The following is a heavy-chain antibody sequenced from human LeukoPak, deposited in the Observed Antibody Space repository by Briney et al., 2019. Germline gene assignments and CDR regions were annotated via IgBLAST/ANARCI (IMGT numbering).Heavy chain of an antibody. CDR2: IHYSGRI. J-gene: IGHJ6*03. CDR3: ARPGKVSGVYYYYMDV. V-gene: IGHV4-34*01. D-gene: IGHD3-10*01. CDR1: GGSFSGYY. Sequence: SETLSLTCAVYGGSFSGYYWTWIRQPPGKGLEWIGEIHYSGRINYNPSLKSRVTISADTSNNHFSLKMNSVTAADTAVYYCARPGKVSGVYYYYMDVWGKGTTVTVSS.